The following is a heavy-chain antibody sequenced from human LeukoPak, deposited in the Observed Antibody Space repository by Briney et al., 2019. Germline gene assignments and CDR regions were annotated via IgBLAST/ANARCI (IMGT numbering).Heavy chain of an antibody. CDR2: IIPIFGTA. CDR3: ARAPRGSGSKFDY. D-gene: IGHD1-26*01. J-gene: IGHJ4*02. CDR1: GGTFSSYA. Sequence: ASVKVSCKASGGTFSSYAISWVRQAPGQGLEWMGGIIPIFGTANYAQKFQGRVTITADKSTSTAYMELSSLRSEDTAVYYCARAPRGSGSKFDYWGQGTLVTVSS. V-gene: IGHV1-69*06.